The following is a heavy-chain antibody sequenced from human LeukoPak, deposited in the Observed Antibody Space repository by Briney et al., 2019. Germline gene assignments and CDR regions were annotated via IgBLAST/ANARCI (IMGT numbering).Heavy chain of an antibody. V-gene: IGHV4-61*02. CDR1: GGSISSGTHY. J-gene: IGHJ6*03. CDR3: ARGSGQLASNYYYYYYMDV. D-gene: IGHD6-13*01. Sequence: PSETLSLTCDVSGGSISSGTHYWTWVRQPVGKGLEWLGRIFTSGSPTYNSSLKSRLTISLDKSKNQFSLKLSSVTAADTAVYFCARGSGQLASNYYYYYYMDVWGKGTTVTVSS. CDR2: IFTSGSP.